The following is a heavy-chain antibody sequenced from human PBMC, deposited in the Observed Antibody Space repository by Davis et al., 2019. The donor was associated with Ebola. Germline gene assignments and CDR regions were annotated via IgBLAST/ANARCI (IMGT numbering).Heavy chain of an antibody. V-gene: IGHV1-3*01. CDR3: ARAPTIFGVATAMDV. Sequence: ASVKVSCKASGYTFTSYAMHWVRQAPGQRLEWMGWINAGNGNTKYSQKLQGRVTITRDTSASTAYMELSSLRSEDTAVYYCARAPTIFGVATAMDVWGQGTTVTVSS. D-gene: IGHD3-3*01. CDR1: GYTFTSYA. J-gene: IGHJ6*02. CDR2: INAGNGNT.